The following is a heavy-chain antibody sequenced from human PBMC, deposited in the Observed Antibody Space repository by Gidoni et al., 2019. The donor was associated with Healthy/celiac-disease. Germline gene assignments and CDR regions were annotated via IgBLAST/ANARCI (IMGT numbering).Heavy chain of an antibody. CDR2: KSYDGSNK. V-gene: IGHV3-30-3*01. CDR1: GFPFSSYA. J-gene: IGHJ4*02. CDR3: ASVVGATTRDY. Sequence: QVQLVESGGGVVPPGRSLRLHSAASGFPFSSYAMRWVRQAPGKGLEWLAVKSYDGSNKYYANSVKGRFTISRDNSKNTLYLQMNSLRAEDTAVYYCASVVGATTRDYWGQGTLVTVSS. D-gene: IGHD1-26*01.